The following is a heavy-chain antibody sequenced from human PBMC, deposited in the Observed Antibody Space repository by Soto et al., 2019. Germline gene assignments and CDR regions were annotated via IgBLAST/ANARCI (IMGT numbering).Heavy chain of an antibody. CDR3: TKSYTDSWYDYFDS. V-gene: IGHV3-23*01. D-gene: IGHD6-13*01. Sequence: GGSLRLSCTASGFPFDNFAMSWVRQAPGKGLEWVSAITSRGTTYSADSVKGRFTISRDNSENTLYLQMSGLRAEDTALYYCTKSYTDSWYDYFDSWGQGTLVTVSS. J-gene: IGHJ4*02. CDR2: ITSRGTT. CDR1: GFPFDNFA.